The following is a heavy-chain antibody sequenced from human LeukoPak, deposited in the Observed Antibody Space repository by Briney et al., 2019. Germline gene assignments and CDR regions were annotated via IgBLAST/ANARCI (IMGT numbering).Heavy chain of an antibody. Sequence: PGGSLRLSCAASGFTFSSYWMHWVRQAPGKGLVWVSRINNDGSSTGYADSVKGRFTISRDDAKNTLYLQMNSLRAEDTAVYYCARVWSYYYLDYWGQGTLVTVSS. D-gene: IGHD2-8*02. CDR1: GFTFSSYW. CDR2: INNDGSST. J-gene: IGHJ4*02. V-gene: IGHV3-74*01. CDR3: ARVWSYYYLDY.